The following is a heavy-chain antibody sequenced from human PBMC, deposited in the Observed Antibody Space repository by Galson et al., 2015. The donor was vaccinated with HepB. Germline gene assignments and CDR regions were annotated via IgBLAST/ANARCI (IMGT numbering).Heavy chain of an antibody. J-gene: IGHJ5*02. CDR1: GFSLSTSGVG. CDR3: AHRDRTYCSSTSCYNNWFDP. Sequence: PALVKPTQTLTLTCTFSGFSLSTSGVGVGWIRQPPGKALEWLALIYWDDDKRYSPSLKSRLTITKDTSKNQVVLTMTNMDPVDTATYYCAHRDRTYCSSTSCYNNWFDPWGQGTLVTVSS. V-gene: IGHV2-5*02. D-gene: IGHD2-2*01. CDR2: IYWDDDK.